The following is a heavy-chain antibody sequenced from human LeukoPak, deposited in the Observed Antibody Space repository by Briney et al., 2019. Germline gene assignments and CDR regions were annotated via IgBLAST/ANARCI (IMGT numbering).Heavy chain of an antibody. D-gene: IGHD6-13*01. Sequence: PGGSLRLSCAASGFTFSSYWMSWVRQAPGKGLEWVANIKQDGSEKYYVDSVKGRFTISRDNAKNSLYLQMNSLRAEDTAVYYCARDSSSWYRGYVDYWGQGTLVTVSS. CDR1: GFTFSSYW. J-gene: IGHJ4*02. CDR2: IKQDGSEK. CDR3: ARDSSSWYRGYVDY. V-gene: IGHV3-7*01.